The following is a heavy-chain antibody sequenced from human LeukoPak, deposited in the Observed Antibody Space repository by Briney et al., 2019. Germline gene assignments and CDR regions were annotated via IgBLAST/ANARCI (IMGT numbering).Heavy chain of an antibody. V-gene: IGHV4-59*01. D-gene: IGHD1-26*01. J-gene: IGHJ4*02. Sequence: SETLSLTCTVSGGSISSYYWSWIRQPPGKGLEWIGYIYYSGSTNYNPSLKSRVTISVDTSKNQFSLKLSFVTAADTAVYYCAREASGSYYRPEHFDYWGQGTLVTVSS. CDR2: IYYSGST. CDR1: GGSISSYY. CDR3: AREASGSYYRPEHFDY.